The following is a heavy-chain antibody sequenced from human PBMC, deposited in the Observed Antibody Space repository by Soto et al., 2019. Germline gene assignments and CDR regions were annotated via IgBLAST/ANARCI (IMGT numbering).Heavy chain of an antibody. CDR1: GYTFTSYA. Sequence: QVQLVQSGAEVKKPGASVKVSCKASGYTFTSYAMHWVRQAPGQRLEWMGCINAGNGNTKYSQKFQGRVTITRDTSASTAYMELSSLRSEDTAVYYCARVSDTHYYYYGMDVWGQGTTVTVSS. J-gene: IGHJ6*02. V-gene: IGHV1-3*01. D-gene: IGHD2-8*01. CDR3: ARVSDTHYYYYGMDV. CDR2: INAGNGNT.